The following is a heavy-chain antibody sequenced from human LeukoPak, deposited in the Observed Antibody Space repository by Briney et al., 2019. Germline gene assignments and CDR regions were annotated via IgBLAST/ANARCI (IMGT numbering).Heavy chain of an antibody. D-gene: IGHD4-17*01. CDR3: AKDIAAVTTSYFDY. CDR1: GFTFDDYD. Sequence: PGGSLRLSCAAYGFTFDDYDMHWVRQAPGKGLEGVSLISGDGGSTYYADSVKGRFTISRDNSKNSLYLQMNSLRTEDTALYYCAKDIAAVTTSYFDYWGQGTLVTVSS. J-gene: IGHJ4*02. V-gene: IGHV3-43*02. CDR2: ISGDGGST.